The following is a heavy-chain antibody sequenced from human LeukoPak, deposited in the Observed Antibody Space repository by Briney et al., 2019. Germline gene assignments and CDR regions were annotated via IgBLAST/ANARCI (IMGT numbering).Heavy chain of an antibody. V-gene: IGHV3-11*01. D-gene: IGHD4/OR15-4a*01. J-gene: IGHJ4*02. CDR3: GRDPDYGDPY. CDR2: ITSSGTTT. Sequence: PGGSLRLSCSASGFSFSDFYMSWFRLSPEKGLEWIAYITSSGTTTEYADSVKGRFTISRVNAKNSLHLQMNSLRPEDTAIYYCGRDPDYGDPYWGQGTLVTVSS. CDR1: GFSFSDFY.